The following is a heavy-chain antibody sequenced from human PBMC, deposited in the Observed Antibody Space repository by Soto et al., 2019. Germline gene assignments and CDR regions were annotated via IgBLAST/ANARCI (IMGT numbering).Heavy chain of an antibody. CDR1: GASMNIYY. CDR2: IYNGGST. V-gene: IGHV4-59*01. J-gene: IGHJ5*02. D-gene: IGHD6-19*01. Sequence: QVQLQESGPGLVKPSETLSLTCTVSGASMNIYYWSWIRQAPGKGLEWIGYIYNGGSTNYNPSLKSRVTISLDTSKNQFSLKLNSVTAAATAVYYCARDRYTRGWYYFDPWGRGTLVTVSS. CDR3: ARDRYTRGWYYFDP.